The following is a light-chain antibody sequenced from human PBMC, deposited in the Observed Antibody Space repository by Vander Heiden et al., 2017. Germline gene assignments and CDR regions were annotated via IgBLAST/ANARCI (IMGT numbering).Light chain of an antibody. CDR1: ALPKQY. CDR3: QSEDSSGICV. V-gene: IGLV3-25*03. Sequence: YALTPPPSVPVSPGQTARITCSGDALPKQYAYWYQQKPGQAPVLVIYKDSKRPSVIPERFSGSSSGTTVTFTISGGQAEDEAYYYCQSEDSSGICVFGTGTKLTVL. CDR2: KDS. J-gene: IGLJ1*01.